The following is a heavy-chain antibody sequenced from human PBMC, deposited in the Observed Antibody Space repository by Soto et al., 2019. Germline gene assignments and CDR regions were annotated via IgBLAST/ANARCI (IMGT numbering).Heavy chain of an antibody. CDR3: ARARATIAAAAIFDC. Sequence: ASVKVSCKASGYTFTSYGISWVRQAPGQGLEWMGWINAYNGNTNYAQKLQGRVTMTTDTSTSTAYMELRSLRSDDTAVYYCARARATIAAAAIFDCWGQGTLVTVSS. CDR2: INAYNGNT. J-gene: IGHJ4*02. D-gene: IGHD6-13*01. V-gene: IGHV1-18*01. CDR1: GYTFTSYG.